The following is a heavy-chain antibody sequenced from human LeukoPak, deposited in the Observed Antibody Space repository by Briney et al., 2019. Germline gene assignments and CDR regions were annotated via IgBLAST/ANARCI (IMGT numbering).Heavy chain of an antibody. D-gene: IGHD2-2*02. CDR3: ARLGFVVPAVIFDY. CDR2: IYIGGST. Sequence: GGSLRLSCAASGFTVSSNYMSWVRQAPGKGLEWVSVIYIGGSTYYADSVKGRFTISRDIPKNTLYLQMNSLRAEDTAMYYCARLGFVVPAVIFDYWGQGTLVTVSS. J-gene: IGHJ4*02. V-gene: IGHV3-53*01. CDR1: GFTVSSNY.